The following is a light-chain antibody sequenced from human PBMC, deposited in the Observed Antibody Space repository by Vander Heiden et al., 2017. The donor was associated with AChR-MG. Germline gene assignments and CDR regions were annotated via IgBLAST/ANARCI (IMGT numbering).Light chain of an antibody. CDR3: TSYTSSRTWV. Sequence: QSALTQPASVSGSPGQSITISCTGTSSDVGGYNYVSWYQQHPGKAPMLVCDEVSNRPSGVSNRCAASKAGTTASPTISGLQAEDDAYYYCTSYTSSRTWVFGGGTKLTVL. CDR1: SSDVGGYNY. CDR2: EVS. J-gene: IGLJ2*01. V-gene: IGLV2-14*01.